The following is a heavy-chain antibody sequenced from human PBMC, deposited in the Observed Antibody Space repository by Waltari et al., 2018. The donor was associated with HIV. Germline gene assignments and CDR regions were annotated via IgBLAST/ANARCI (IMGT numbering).Heavy chain of an antibody. V-gene: IGHV3-23*01. J-gene: IGHJ2*01. CDR1: GFTFSSYA. CDR2: ISAGGVST. D-gene: IGHD3-16*01. CDR3: ARDLGGYWYFDL. Sequence: EVQLLESGGGLVQPGGSLRLSCAACGFTFSSYAMGWVRQAPGKGLEWVSAISAGGVSTYYADSVKGRFTISRDNSKNTVYLQMNSLRGEDTAVYYCARDLGGYWYFDLWGRGTLVTVSS.